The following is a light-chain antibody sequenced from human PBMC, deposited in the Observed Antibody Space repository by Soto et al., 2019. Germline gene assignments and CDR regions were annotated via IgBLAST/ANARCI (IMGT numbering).Light chain of an antibody. Sequence: QSVLTQPASVSGSPGQSITISCTGNSSDVGGYNYVSWYQQHPGKAPKFIIFEVSNRPSGVSNRFSGSKSGNTASLTISGLQAEDEADYYCSSYTSSNTPFVFGPGTKLTVL. CDR2: EVS. CDR3: SSYTSSNTPFV. J-gene: IGLJ1*01. V-gene: IGLV2-14*01. CDR1: SSDVGGYNY.